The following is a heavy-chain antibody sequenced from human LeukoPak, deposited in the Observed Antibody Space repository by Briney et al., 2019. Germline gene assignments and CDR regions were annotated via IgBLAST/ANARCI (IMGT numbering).Heavy chain of an antibody. CDR3: ARDRQVGALDY. V-gene: IGHV3-21*01. CDR1: GFTFRSYS. CDR2: ISSSSSYI. Sequence: GGSLRLSCAASGFTFRSYSMNWVRQAPGKGLEWVSSISSSSSYIYYADSVKGRFTISRDNAKNSLYLQMNSLRAEDTAVYYCARDRQVGALDYWGQGTLVTVSS. J-gene: IGHJ4*02. D-gene: IGHD1-26*01.